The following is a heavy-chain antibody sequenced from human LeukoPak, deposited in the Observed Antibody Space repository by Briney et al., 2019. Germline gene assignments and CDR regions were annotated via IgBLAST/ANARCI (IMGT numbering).Heavy chain of an antibody. CDR2: IKQDGSEK. CDR1: GFAFSSYW. J-gene: IGHJ4*02. CDR3: ARDKDSWDYSDFYDN. D-gene: IGHD4-11*01. Sequence: GGSLRLSCAASGFAFSSYWMSWVRQAPGKGLEWVANIKQDGSEKYYVDSVKGRFTISRDNAKNSLYLQMNSLRAEDTAVYYCARDKDSWDYSDFYDNWGQGTLVTVSS. V-gene: IGHV3-7*01.